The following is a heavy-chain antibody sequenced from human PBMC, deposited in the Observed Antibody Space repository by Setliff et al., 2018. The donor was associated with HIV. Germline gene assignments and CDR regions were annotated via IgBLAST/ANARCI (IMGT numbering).Heavy chain of an antibody. D-gene: IGHD6-13*01. CDR2: ISAYNGHT. V-gene: IGHV1-18*01. Sequence: ASVKVSCKASGYTFTTFGISWVRQAPGQGLEWMGWISAYNGHTNYAQKFQGRVTMTTDTSTSTAYMELRSLRSDDTAVYYCARPRLSRIAAAAPDYWGQGTLVTVSS. CDR1: GYTFTTFG. CDR3: ARPRLSRIAAAAPDY. J-gene: IGHJ4*02.